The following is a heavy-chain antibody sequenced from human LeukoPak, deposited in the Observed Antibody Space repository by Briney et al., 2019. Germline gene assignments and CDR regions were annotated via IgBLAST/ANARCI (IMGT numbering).Heavy chain of an antibody. CDR2: INPKSGGA. J-gene: IGHJ4*02. Sequence: ASVKVSCKASGYTFTDYYMHWVRQAPGQGLEWMGWINPKSGGANYAQKFQGRVTMTRDTSIRTAYMELSRLGSDDTAVYYCARSPHILTGENFDYWGQGTLVTVSS. D-gene: IGHD3-9*01. CDR1: GYTFTDYY. CDR3: ARSPHILTGENFDY. V-gene: IGHV1-2*02.